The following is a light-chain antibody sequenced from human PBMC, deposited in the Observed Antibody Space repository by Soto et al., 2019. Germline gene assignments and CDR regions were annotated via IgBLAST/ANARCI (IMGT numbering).Light chain of an antibody. CDR3: QQYVNLPYT. Sequence: DIQMTQYPPSLAASVGDRVTITCQASPDLTNYLNWYQQKPGEAPKLLIYEKTTLEEGVPSRFNGGGSGTDFTFTINGLQPEDAAIYSCQQYVNLPYTFGQGTKLEIK. CDR2: EKT. V-gene: IGKV1-33*01. J-gene: IGKJ2*01. CDR1: PDLTNY.